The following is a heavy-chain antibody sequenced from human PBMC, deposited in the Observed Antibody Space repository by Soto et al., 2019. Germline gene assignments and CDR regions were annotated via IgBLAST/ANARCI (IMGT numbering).Heavy chain of an antibody. CDR2: ISRSSSVI. Sequence: EVQLVESGGGLVQPGRPLRLSCATSGFILSDCAMNWVRQAPGKALEGVSYISRSSSVIDYADSVKGRFTVSRDNARNSLYLHMNSLRAEDTAVYYCARDLSWGSNWYYYMDVWGKGTTVTVSS. CDR3: ARDLSWGSNWYYYMDV. CDR1: GFILSDCA. V-gene: IGHV3-48*01. J-gene: IGHJ6*03. D-gene: IGHD7-27*01.